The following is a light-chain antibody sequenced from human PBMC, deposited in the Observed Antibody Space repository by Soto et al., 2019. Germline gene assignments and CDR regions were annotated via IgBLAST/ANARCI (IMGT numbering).Light chain of an antibody. CDR3: QKYDSAPWT. Sequence: DIQMTQSPSSLSASVRDRVTITCRASQGISNYLSWYQQKPGKVPKLLIYAASTLQSGVPSRFSGSGAGTDFTLTISSLQPEDVATYYCQKYDSAPWTFGQGTKVEIK. CDR1: QGISNY. V-gene: IGKV1-27*01. CDR2: AAS. J-gene: IGKJ1*01.